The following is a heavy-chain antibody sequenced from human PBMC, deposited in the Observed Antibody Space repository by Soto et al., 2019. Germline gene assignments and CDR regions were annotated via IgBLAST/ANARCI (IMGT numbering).Heavy chain of an antibody. Sequence: QVQLQQWGAGLLEPSETLSLTCAVYGGFVSSGSYYWSWIRQPPGKGLEWIGEMSHSGRTHFNPSLKSRVTISVDTSKNQFSLKMSSVTAADTALYYCARVERGTATTVVDAFDIWGPGTMVTVSS. CDR2: MSHSGRT. J-gene: IGHJ3*02. V-gene: IGHV4-34*01. CDR3: ARVERGTATTVVDAFDI. CDR1: GGFVSSGSYY. D-gene: IGHD1-1*01.